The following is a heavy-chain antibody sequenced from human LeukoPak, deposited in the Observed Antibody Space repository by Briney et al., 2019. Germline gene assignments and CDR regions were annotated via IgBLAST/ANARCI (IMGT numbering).Heavy chain of an antibody. Sequence: TGGSLRLSCAASGFTFSSYAMNWVRQAPGKGLEWVSAISGSSGSTYSADSVKGRFTISRDNSKNTLYLQMNSLRAEDTAVYYCAKGFRGTGWYGRYYFDYWGQGTLVTVSS. V-gene: IGHV3-23*01. J-gene: IGHJ4*02. D-gene: IGHD6-19*01. CDR3: AKGFRGTGWYGRYYFDY. CDR1: GFTFSSYA. CDR2: ISGSSGST.